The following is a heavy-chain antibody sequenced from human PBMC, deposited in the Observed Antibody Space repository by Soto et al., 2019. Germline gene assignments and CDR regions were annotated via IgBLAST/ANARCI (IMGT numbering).Heavy chain of an antibody. CDR1: GFTFSNYA. D-gene: IGHD5-12*01. CDR3: AKEGGSMQPFDY. J-gene: IGHJ4*02. CDR2: LSASGANT. Sequence: EVQLLESGGGLVHPGGSLSLSCAASGFTFSNYAMDWVRQAPGKGLGWVSALSASGANTYYADSGRGRFTISRDNAKNNLYLQMISLRAEDTAVYYCAKEGGSMQPFDYWGQGTLVTVST. V-gene: IGHV3-23*01.